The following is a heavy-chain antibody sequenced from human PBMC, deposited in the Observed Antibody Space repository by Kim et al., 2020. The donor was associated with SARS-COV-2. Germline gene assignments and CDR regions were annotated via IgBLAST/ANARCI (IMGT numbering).Heavy chain of an antibody. D-gene: IGHD3-22*01. Sequence: SETLSLTCTVSGGPISSFYWSWIRQSPGKGLEWVGYIHYSGSTNYNPSLKSRVTISVDTSKNQFSLKLTSVTAADTAVYYCARAGYYYDSSGYKWFDPWGQGTLVTVSS. CDR2: IHYSGST. V-gene: IGHV4-59*01. J-gene: IGHJ5*02. CDR3: ARAGYYYDSSGYKWFDP. CDR1: GGPISSFY.